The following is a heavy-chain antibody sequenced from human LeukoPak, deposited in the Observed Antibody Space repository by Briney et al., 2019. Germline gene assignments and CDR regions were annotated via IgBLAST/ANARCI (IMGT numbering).Heavy chain of an antibody. J-gene: IGHJ5*02. V-gene: IGHV1-46*01. CDR1: GYTFTSYY. CDR3: ARKLPHNWFDP. Sequence: ASVKVSCKASGYTFTSYYMHWVRQAPGQGLEWMGIINPSGGSTSYAQKFQGRVTMTRDMSTSTVYMELSSLRSEDTAVYYCARKLPHNWFDPWGQGTLVTVSS. CDR2: INPSGGST.